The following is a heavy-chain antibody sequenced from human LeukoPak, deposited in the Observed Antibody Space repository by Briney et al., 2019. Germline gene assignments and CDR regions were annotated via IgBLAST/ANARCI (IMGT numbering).Heavy chain of an antibody. D-gene: IGHD3-10*01. CDR1: GFTFSSYW. Sequence: GGSLRLSCAASGFTFSSYWMHWVRQAPGKGLVWVSRINSDGSSTSYADSVKGRFTISRDNAKNTLYLQMNSLRAEDTAVYYCAKDVLWFGEMNYYMDVWGKGTTVTISS. CDR2: INSDGSST. J-gene: IGHJ6*03. V-gene: IGHV3-74*01. CDR3: AKDVLWFGEMNYYMDV.